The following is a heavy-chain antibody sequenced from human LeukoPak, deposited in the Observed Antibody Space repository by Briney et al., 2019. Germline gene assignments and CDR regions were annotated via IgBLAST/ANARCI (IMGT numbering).Heavy chain of an antibody. V-gene: IGHV1-69*13. CDR3: AAELYGGIFGHCCSFAY. CDR2: IIPIFGTA. J-gene: IGHJ4*02. CDR1: GGTFSSYA. Sequence: ASVKVSCKASGGTFSSYAISWVRQAPGQGLEWMGGIIPIFGTANYAQKFQGRVTITADESTSTAYMELSSLRSGDTAVYYCAAELYGGIFGHCCSFAYWGQGTLVTVSS. D-gene: IGHD3/OR15-3a*01.